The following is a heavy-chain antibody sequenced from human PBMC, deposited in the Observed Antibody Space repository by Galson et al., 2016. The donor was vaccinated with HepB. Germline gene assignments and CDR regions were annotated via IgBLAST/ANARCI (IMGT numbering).Heavy chain of an antibody. V-gene: IGHV3-9*01. D-gene: IGHD5-18*01. CDR2: ISWDSGSI. Sequence: SLRLSCAASGFTFDDYSMHWVRLAPGKGLEWVSTISWDSGSIGYADSVKGRFTISRDNANNSLYLQMHSLRTEDTAFYYCAKLGTQYSYGHYTFDYWSQGTLVTVSS. J-gene: IGHJ4*02. CDR3: AKLGTQYSYGHYTFDY. CDR1: GFTFDDYS.